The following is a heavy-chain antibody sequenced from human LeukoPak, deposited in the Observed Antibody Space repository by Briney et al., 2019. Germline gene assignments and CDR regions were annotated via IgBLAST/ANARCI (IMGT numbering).Heavy chain of an antibody. CDR3: ARVRRTGWEPLAY. D-gene: IGHD1-26*01. Sequence: ASVKVSCKASGYSFNRYGFNWVRQAPGQGLEWMGWISAYNGDTNYAQKFQGRVTMTTDTSTTTAYMELRSLGSDDTAVYYCARVRRTGWEPLAYWGQGTLVTVSS. J-gene: IGHJ4*02. CDR1: GYSFNRYG. CDR2: ISAYNGDT. V-gene: IGHV1-18*01.